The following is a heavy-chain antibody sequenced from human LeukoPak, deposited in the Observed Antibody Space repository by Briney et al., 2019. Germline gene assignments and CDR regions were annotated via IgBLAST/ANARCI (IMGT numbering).Heavy chain of an antibody. V-gene: IGHV4-34*01. D-gene: IGHD3-3*01. Sequence: SETLSLTCAVYGGSFSGYYWSWIRQPPGKGLEWIGEINHSGSTNYNPSLKSRVTISVDTSKNQFSLKLSSVTAADTAVYYCARVWYDFWSGYYLDYWGQGTLVTVSS. CDR1: GGSFSGYY. CDR3: ARVWYDFWSGYYLDY. J-gene: IGHJ4*02. CDR2: INHSGST.